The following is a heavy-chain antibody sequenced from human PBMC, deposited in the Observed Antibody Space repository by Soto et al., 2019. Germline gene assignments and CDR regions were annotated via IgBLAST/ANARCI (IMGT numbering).Heavy chain of an antibody. CDR3: ATGRDPPPYYDFWSGYYHYYYGMDV. CDR2: FDPEDGET. D-gene: IGHD3-3*01. J-gene: IGHJ6*02. CDR1: GYTLTELS. V-gene: IGHV1-24*01. Sequence: QVQLVQSGAEVKKPGASVKVSCKVSGYTLTELSMHWVRQAPGKGLEWMGGFDPEDGETIYAQKFQGRVTMTEDTSTDTAYMELSRLRSEDTAVYYCATGRDPPPYYDFWSGYYHYYYGMDVWGQGTTVTVSS.